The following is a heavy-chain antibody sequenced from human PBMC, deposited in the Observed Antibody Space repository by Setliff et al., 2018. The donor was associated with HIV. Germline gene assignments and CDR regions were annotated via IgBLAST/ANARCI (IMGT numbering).Heavy chain of an antibody. CDR1: GFSLSTNGVG. Sequence: PTLVNPTQTLTLTCTFSGFSLSTNGVGVGWIRQPPGKALEWLALIYWDGDTRYNPSLNGRLTVTKATSNNHVVLMMSNMDPLDTATYHCVHVNNFRSVYFDSWGQGTLVTVSS. V-gene: IGHV2-5*02. J-gene: IGHJ4*02. CDR3: VHVNNFRSVYFDS. CDR2: IYWDGDT.